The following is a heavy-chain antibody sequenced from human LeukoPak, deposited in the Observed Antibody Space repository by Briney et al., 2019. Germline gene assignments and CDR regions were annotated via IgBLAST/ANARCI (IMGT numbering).Heavy chain of an antibody. CDR2: IIPILGTA. Sequence: GASVKVSCKASGGTFSSYTISWVRQAPGQGLEWMGGIIPILGTANYAEKFQGRVTITTDASTTTAYMELSSLKSDDTAVYYCARSGAGRLYYYYMDVWGKGTTVTVSS. CDR3: ARSGAGRLYYYYMDV. CDR1: GGTFSSYT. J-gene: IGHJ6*03. D-gene: IGHD6-6*01. V-gene: IGHV1-69*16.